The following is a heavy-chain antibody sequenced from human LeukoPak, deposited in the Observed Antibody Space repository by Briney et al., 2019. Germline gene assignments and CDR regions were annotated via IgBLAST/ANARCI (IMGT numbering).Heavy chain of an antibody. D-gene: IGHD6-13*01. CDR1: GGTFSSYA. Sequence: GASVKVSCKASGGTFSSYAISWVRQAPGQGLEWMGGIIPIFGTANYAQKFQGRVTITADKSTSTAYMELRSLRSEDTAVYYCARDDSSSWYWYFDYWGQGTLVTVSS. J-gene: IGHJ4*02. CDR3: ARDDSSSWYWYFDY. V-gene: IGHV1-69*06. CDR2: IIPIFGTA.